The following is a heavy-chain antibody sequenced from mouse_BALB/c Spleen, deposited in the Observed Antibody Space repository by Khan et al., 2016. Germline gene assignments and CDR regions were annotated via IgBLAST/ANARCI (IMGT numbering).Heavy chain of an antibody. CDR1: GYTFTDYW. J-gene: IGHJ3*01. CDR2: INPNTGYN. D-gene: IGHD2-12*01. Sequence: QVQLQQSGAELAKPGASVKMSCKASGYTFTDYWMHWVKQRPGQGLEWIGYINPNTGYNEYNQKFKDKATLTADKSSSTAYMQLCSLTAVHSAFYYCARWRYSCVICYGWFASWGQGTLVTVSA. CDR3: ARWRYSCVICYGWFAS. V-gene: IGHV1-7*01.